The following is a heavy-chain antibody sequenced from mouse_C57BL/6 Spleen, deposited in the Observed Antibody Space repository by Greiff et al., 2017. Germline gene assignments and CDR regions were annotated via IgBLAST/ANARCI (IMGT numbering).Heavy chain of an antibody. CDR2: ISYSGST. CDR1: GYSITSDY. V-gene: IGHV3-8*01. CDR3: ARSHIYYDYDDYAMDY. Sequence: EVQLQQSGPGLAKPSQTLSLTCSVTGYSITSDYWNWIRKFPGNKLEYMGYISYSGSTYYNPSLKSRISITRDTSKNQYYLQLNSVTTEDTATYYCARSHIYYDYDDYAMDYWGQGTSVTVSS. D-gene: IGHD2-4*01. J-gene: IGHJ4*01.